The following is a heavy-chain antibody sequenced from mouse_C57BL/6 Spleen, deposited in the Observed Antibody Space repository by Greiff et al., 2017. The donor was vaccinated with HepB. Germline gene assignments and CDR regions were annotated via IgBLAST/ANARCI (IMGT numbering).Heavy chain of an antibody. CDR3: ASGQLRLRGFAY. V-gene: IGHV1-81*01. CDR2: IYPRSGNT. D-gene: IGHD3-2*02. Sequence: QVQLQQSGAELARPGASVKLSCKASGYTFTSYGISWVKQRTGQGLEWIGEIYPRSGNTYYNDKFKGKATLTADKSSSTAYMELRSLTSEDSAVYFCASGQLRLRGFAYWGQGTLVTVSA. CDR1: GYTFTSYG. J-gene: IGHJ3*01.